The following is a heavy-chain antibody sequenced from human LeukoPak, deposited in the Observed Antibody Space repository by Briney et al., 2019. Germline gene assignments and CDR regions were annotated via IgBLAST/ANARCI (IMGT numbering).Heavy chain of an antibody. CDR2: IYYSGST. V-gene: IGHV4-39*02. CDR1: GGSISSSSYY. CDR3: ARDWGYCSSTSCQNPAYYYYGMDV. D-gene: IGHD2-2*01. Sequence: SETLSLTCTVSGGSISSSSYYWGWIRQPPGKGLEWIGSIYYSGSTYYNPSLKSRVTISVDTSENQFSLKLSSVTAADTAVYYCARDWGYCSSTSCQNPAYYYYGMDVWGQGTTVTVSS. J-gene: IGHJ6*02.